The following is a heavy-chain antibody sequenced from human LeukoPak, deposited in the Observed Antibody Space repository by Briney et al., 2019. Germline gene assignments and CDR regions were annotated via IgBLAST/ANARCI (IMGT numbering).Heavy chain of an antibody. CDR1: GGSISSCY. D-gene: IGHD6-19*01. Sequence: SETLSLTCTVSGGSISSCYWSWLRQPAGKGLEWLGRIYTSGSTNYHPSLKSRVTMSVDTSKNQFSLKLSSVTAADTAMYYCAREVNSSGWYGAYYYYMDVWGKGTTVTVSS. CDR2: IYTSGST. V-gene: IGHV4-4*07. J-gene: IGHJ6*03. CDR3: AREVNSSGWYGAYYYYMDV.